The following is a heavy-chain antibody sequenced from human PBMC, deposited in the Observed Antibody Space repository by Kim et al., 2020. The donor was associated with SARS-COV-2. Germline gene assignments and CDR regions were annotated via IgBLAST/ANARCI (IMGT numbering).Heavy chain of an antibody. Sequence: TYYADSVKGRFTIARDTSKNTLLLQMSSLRADDTAIDYCAKTSSTFKFPTWGQGTLVIVSS. CDR3: AKTSSTFKFPT. CDR2: T. J-gene: IGHJ4*02. D-gene: IGHD2-21*01. V-gene: IGHV3-23*01.